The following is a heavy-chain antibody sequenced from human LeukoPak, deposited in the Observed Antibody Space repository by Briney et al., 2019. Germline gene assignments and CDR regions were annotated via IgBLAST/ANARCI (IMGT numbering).Heavy chain of an antibody. CDR2: VFYSGST. V-gene: IGHV4-59*12. CDR3: ARGGSHDI. CDR1: GGSISGYY. Sequence: SETLSLTCTVSGGSISGYYWSWIRQPPGGGLEGMGYVFYSGSTNYNPSLTSRGIISVDTSKKQFSLKLSSVTAADTAVYYCARGGSHDIWGQGTMVTVSS. D-gene: IGHD1-14*01. J-gene: IGHJ3*02.